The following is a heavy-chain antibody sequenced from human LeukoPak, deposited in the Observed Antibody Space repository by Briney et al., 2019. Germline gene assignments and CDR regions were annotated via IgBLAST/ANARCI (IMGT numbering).Heavy chain of an antibody. CDR2: IYTSGST. J-gene: IGHJ4*02. CDR3: AREGDGLWFGEHHFDY. CDR1: GGSISSYY. D-gene: IGHD3-10*01. Sequence: SETLSLACTVSGGSISSYYWSWIRQPAGKGLEWIGRIYTSGSTNYNPSLKSRVTMSVDTSKNQFSLKLSSVTAADTAVYYCAREGDGLWFGEHHFDYWGQGTLVTVSS. V-gene: IGHV4-4*07.